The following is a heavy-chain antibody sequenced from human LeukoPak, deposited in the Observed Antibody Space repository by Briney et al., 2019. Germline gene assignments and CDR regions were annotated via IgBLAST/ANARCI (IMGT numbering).Heavy chain of an antibody. CDR1: GGSISISNYY. V-gene: IGHV4-39*07. CDR3: ARREGTSGAFDI. CDR2: IYHSGST. D-gene: IGHD3-10*01. J-gene: IGHJ3*02. Sequence: SETLSLTCTVSGGSISISNYYWGWIRQPPGKGLEWIGSIYHSGSTYYNPSLKSRVTISVDTSKNQFSLKLSSVTAADTAVYYCARREGTSGAFDIWGQGTMVTVSS.